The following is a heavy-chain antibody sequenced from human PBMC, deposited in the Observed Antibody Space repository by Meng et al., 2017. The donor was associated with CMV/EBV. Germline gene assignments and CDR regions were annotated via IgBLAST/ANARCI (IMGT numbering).Heavy chain of an antibody. CDR1: GFTFSSYA. CDR2: ISSNGSNK. J-gene: IGHJ4*02. Sequence: GESLKISCAASGFTFSSYAMHWVRQAPGKGLEWVASISSNGSNKYYADSVKGRFTISRDNSKNTLYLQMNSLRAEDTAVYYCASNSGFLEWLNFDYWGQGTLVTVSS. V-gene: IGHV3-30-3*01. D-gene: IGHD3-3*01. CDR3: ASNSGFLEWLNFDY.